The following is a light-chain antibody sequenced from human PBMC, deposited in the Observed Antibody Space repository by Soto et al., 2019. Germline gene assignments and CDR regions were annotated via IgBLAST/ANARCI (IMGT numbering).Light chain of an antibody. CDR1: SSNIGAGYD. V-gene: IGLV1-40*01. CDR3: QSYDNSLSGSGV. CDR2: GNT. J-gene: IGLJ1*01. Sequence: QSVLTQPPSVSGAPGQRVTIPCTGSSSNIGAGYDVHWYQQLPGTAPKLLIYGNTNRPSGVPERFSGSKSGTSASLAITGLQAEDEADYYCQSYDNSLSGSGVFGTGTKLTVL.